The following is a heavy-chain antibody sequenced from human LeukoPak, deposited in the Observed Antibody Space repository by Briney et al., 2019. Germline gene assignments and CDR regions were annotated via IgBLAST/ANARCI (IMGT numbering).Heavy chain of an antibody. Sequence: ASVKVSCKASGYTFTSYYMHWVRQAPGQGLEWMGIINPSGGSTSYAQKFQGRVTMTRDMSTSTVYMELSSLRSEDTAVYYCARDAVWVNDSSGYYRFFGYWGQGTLVTVSS. CDR3: ARDAVWVNDSSGYYRFFGY. CDR1: GYTFTSYY. J-gene: IGHJ4*02. D-gene: IGHD3-22*01. CDR2: INPSGGST. V-gene: IGHV1-46*01.